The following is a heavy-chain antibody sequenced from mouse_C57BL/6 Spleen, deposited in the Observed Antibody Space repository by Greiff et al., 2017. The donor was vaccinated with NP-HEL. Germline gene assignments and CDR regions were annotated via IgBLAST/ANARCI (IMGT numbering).Heavy chain of an antibody. J-gene: IGHJ4*01. CDR2: ISNGGGST. CDR1: GFTFSDYY. Sequence: EVKLMESGGGLVQPGGSLKLSCAASGFTFSDYYMYWVRQTPEKRLEWVAYISNGGGSTYYPDTVKGRFTISRDNAKNTLYLQMSRLKSEDTAMYYCARQNYSNYVGAMDYWGQGTSVTVSS. CDR3: ARQNYSNYVGAMDY. V-gene: IGHV5-12*01. D-gene: IGHD2-5*01.